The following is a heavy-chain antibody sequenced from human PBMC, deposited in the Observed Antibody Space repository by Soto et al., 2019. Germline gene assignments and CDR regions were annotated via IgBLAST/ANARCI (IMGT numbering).Heavy chain of an antibody. CDR1: GFTFSSYG. D-gene: IGHD1-26*01. Sequence: QVQLVASGGGVVQPGRSLRLSCAASGFTFSSYGMHWVRQAPGKGLEWVAVISYDGSNKYYADSVKGRFTISRDNSKNTLYLQMNSLRAEDTAVYYCAKTTGLRGELPPDYWGQGTLVTVSS. V-gene: IGHV3-30*18. CDR2: ISYDGSNK. CDR3: AKTTGLRGELPPDY. J-gene: IGHJ4*02.